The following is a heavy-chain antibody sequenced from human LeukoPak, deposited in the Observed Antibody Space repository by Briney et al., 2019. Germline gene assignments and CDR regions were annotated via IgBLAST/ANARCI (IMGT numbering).Heavy chain of an antibody. Sequence: TSETLSLTCAVSGYSISSGYYWGWIRQPPGKGLEWIGSIYHSGSTYYNPSLKSRITISVDTSKNQFSLKLSSVTAADTAVYHCARHRACSSTSCYTGLFDYWGQGTLVTVSS. CDR3: ARHRACSSTSCYTGLFDY. V-gene: IGHV4-38-2*01. CDR2: IYHSGST. CDR1: GYSISSGYY. D-gene: IGHD2-2*02. J-gene: IGHJ4*02.